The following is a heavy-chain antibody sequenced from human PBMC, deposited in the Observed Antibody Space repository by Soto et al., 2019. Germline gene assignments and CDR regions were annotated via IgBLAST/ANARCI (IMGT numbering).Heavy chain of an antibody. Sequence: GEALQNSKRGSAYIPTPYWDGWCRHLPGTGQEWMGIIHPGDSDTRYSPFFQGQVTISADKSISTAYLQWSSLKASDTAMYYCARHNRYSSTWFEGWFDPWGQGTL. CDR2: IHPGDSDT. CDR3: ARHNRYSSTWFEGWFDP. D-gene: IGHD6-13*01. CDR1: AYIPTPYW. J-gene: IGHJ5*02. V-gene: IGHV5-51*01.